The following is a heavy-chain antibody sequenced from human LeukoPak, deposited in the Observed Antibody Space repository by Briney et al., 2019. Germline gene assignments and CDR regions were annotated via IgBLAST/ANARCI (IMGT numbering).Heavy chain of an antibody. J-gene: IGHJ4*02. CDR1: GFTFSSFE. CDR2: ITSSGDDI. V-gene: IGHV3-48*03. Sequence: GGSLRLSCAASGFTFSSFEMNWVRQAPGKGLEWISFITSSGDDIFYADSVKGRFTISRDNAKNSVYLQMNSLRDEDTAVYYCARGGNIDYWGQGTLVTVSS. D-gene: IGHD3-10*01. CDR3: ARGGNIDY.